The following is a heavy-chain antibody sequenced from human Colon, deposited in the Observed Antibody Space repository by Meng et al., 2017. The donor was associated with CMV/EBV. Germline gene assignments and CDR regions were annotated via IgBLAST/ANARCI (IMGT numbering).Heavy chain of an antibody. J-gene: IGHJ6*02. V-gene: IGHV3-30-3*01. CDR2: ISYDGSNK. Sequence: GESLKISCAASGFTFSSYAMHWVRQAPGKGLEWVAVISYDGSNKYYADSVKGRFTISRDNSKNTLYLQRNSLRAEDTAVYYGARESKSGFLLASSDGRDVWGQGTTVTVSS. CDR3: ARESKSGFLLASSDGRDV. D-gene: IGHD2-15*01. CDR1: GFTFSSYA.